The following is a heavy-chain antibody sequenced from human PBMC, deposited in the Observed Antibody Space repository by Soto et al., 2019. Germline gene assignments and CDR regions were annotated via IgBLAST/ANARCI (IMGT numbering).Heavy chain of an antibody. CDR1: GFTFSSSA. J-gene: IGHJ4*02. CDR2: ISGGGGST. Sequence: EVQLLESGGGLVQPGGSLRLSCAASGFTFSSSAMSWVRQAPGKGLEWVSAISGGGGSTYYADSVKGRFTVSRDNSKNTLDLQMNSLRAEDTAVYYGAKVPYSSSWYYFDYWGQGTLVTVSS. CDR3: AKVPYSSSWYYFDY. D-gene: IGHD6-13*01. V-gene: IGHV3-23*01.